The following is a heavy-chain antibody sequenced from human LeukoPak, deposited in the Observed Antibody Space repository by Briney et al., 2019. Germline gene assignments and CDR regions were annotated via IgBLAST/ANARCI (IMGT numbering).Heavy chain of an antibody. CDR3: VRDNKGIAVSVAFDI. CDR1: GDSVSSNSAT. Sequence: SQTLSLACAISGDSVSSNSATWNWIRQSPSRGLEWLGRTYYRSKWSNDYAGSVKSRIIIKPDTSKNQFSLQLNSVTPEDTAVYYCVRDNKGIAVSVAFDIWGQGTMVTVSP. CDR2: TYYRSKWSN. D-gene: IGHD6-19*01. J-gene: IGHJ3*02. V-gene: IGHV6-1*01.